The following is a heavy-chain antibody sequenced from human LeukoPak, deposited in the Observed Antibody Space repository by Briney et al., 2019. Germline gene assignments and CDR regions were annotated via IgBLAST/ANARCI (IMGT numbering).Heavy chain of an antibody. CDR3: ARDSDYGDLIFDY. Sequence: GGSLRLSCAASGFTFSSYDMNWVRHAPGKGLEWVSYIRSNSSSIYYADSVKGRFTISRDNAKNSLYLQMNSLRAEDTAVYYCARDSDYGDLIFDYWGQGTLVSVSS. D-gene: IGHD4-17*01. CDR1: GFTFSSYD. J-gene: IGHJ4*02. CDR2: IRSNSSSI. V-gene: IGHV3-48*01.